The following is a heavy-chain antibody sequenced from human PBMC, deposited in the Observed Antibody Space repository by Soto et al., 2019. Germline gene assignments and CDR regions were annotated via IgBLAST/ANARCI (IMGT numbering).Heavy chain of an antibody. CDR3: AKDGTSDYDFWSGPLMGYYGMDV. CDR2: ISGSGGST. CDR1: GFTFSSYA. D-gene: IGHD3-3*01. Sequence: GGSLRLSCAASGFTFSSYAMSWVRQAPGKGLEWVSAISGSGGSTYYADSVKGRFTISRDNSKNTLYLQMNSLRAEDTAVYYCAKDGTSDYDFWSGPLMGYYGMDVWGQGPTVTVSS. V-gene: IGHV3-23*01. J-gene: IGHJ6*02.